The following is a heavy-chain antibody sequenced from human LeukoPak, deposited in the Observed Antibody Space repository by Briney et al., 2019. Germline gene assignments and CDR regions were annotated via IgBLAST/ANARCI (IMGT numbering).Heavy chain of an antibody. Sequence: SETLSLTCTVSGASISSSDYYWGWIRQPPGKGLEWIGSIYHSGSTYYNPSLKSRVTISVDTSKNQFSLKVSSVTVADTAVYYCARHPTFSGYEYYFDNWSQGTLVTVSS. CDR1: GASISSSDYY. CDR3: ARHPTFSGYEYYFDN. J-gene: IGHJ4*02. V-gene: IGHV4-39*01. D-gene: IGHD5-12*01. CDR2: IYHSGST.